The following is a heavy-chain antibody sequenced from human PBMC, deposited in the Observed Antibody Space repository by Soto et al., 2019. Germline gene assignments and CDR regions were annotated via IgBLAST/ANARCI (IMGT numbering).Heavy chain of an antibody. V-gene: IGHV3-33*01. CDR2: IWYDGSNK. D-gene: IGHD4-17*01. CDR1: GFTFSSYG. Sequence: QVQLVESGGGVVQPGRSLRLSCAASGFTFSSYGMHGVRQAPGKGLEWVAVIWYDGSNKYYADSVKGRFTISRDNSKNTLYLQMNSLRAEDTAVYYCARGKSDYGNFDYWGQGTLVTVSS. J-gene: IGHJ4*02. CDR3: ARGKSDYGNFDY.